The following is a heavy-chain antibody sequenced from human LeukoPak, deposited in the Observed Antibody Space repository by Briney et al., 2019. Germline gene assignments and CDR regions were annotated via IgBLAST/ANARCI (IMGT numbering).Heavy chain of an antibody. D-gene: IGHD3-10*01. CDR3: VHTCYSGSGSLCHTFDY. Sequence: ESGPTLVKPTQTLTLTCTFSGFSLTTSGVGVGWIRQTPGKALDWLAFIYWDDDKRYSPSLKSRLTITKDTSKNLVVLIMTNMDPVDTATYYCVHTCYSGSGSLCHTFDYWGQGTLITVSS. CDR2: IYWDDDK. CDR1: GFSLTTSGVG. J-gene: IGHJ4*02. V-gene: IGHV2-5*02.